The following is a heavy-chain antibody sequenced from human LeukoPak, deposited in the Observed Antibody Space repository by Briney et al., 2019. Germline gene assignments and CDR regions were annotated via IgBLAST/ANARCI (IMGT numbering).Heavy chain of an antibody. J-gene: IGHJ4*02. Sequence: SETLSLTCAVYGGSFSGYYWSWIRQPPGKGLEWIGYIYYSGSTNYNPSLKSRVTISIDTSKNQFSLKLSSVTAADTAVYYCARDRVRGNANPYFDYWGQGTLVTVSS. CDR1: GGSFSGYY. CDR3: ARDRVRGNANPYFDY. CDR2: IYYSGST. V-gene: IGHV4-59*12. D-gene: IGHD1-1*01.